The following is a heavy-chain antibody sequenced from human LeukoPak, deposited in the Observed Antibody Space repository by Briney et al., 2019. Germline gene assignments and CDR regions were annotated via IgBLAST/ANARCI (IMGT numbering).Heavy chain of an antibody. CDR3: TQIQGWGAGSYVIDY. Sequence: GGSLRLSCAASGFSIEKEWGSGVRQAPGGGVEWVGRVKSYNAGGTTQYAAPAKGRFIISKDDSKNMLYLQMTSRKTEDTAVYYCTQIQGWGAGSYVIDYWGQGALVTVSS. CDR1: GFSIEKEW. J-gene: IGHJ4*02. CDR2: VKSYNAGGTT. D-gene: IGHD3-10*01. V-gene: IGHV3-15*01.